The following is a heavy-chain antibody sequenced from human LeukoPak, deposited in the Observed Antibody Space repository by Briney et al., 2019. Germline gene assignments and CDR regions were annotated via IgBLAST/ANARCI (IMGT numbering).Heavy chain of an antibody. D-gene: IGHD6-6*01. V-gene: IGHV1-69*05. CDR3: ARATKAARSFDY. J-gene: IGHJ4*02. CDR1: GGTFSSYA. CDR2: IIPIFGTA. Sequence: ASVKVSCKASGGTFSSYAISWVRQAPGQGLEWMGGIIPIFGTANYAQKFQGRVTITTDESTSTAYMELSSLRSEDTAVYYCARATKAARSFDYWGQGTLVIVSS.